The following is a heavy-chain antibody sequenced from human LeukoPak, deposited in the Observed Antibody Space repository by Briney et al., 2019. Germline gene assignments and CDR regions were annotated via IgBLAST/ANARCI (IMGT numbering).Heavy chain of an antibody. CDR2: IIPIFGTA. CDR1: GGTFSSYA. D-gene: IGHD1-26*01. J-gene: IGHJ3*02. Sequence: SVKVSCKASGGTFSSYAISWVRQAPEQGLEWMGGIIPIFGTANYAQKFQGRVTITADESTSTAYMELSSLRSEDTAVYYCARVPTWETPQAIVGAAFDIWGQGTMVTVSS. CDR3: ARVPTWETPQAIVGAAFDI. V-gene: IGHV1-69*13.